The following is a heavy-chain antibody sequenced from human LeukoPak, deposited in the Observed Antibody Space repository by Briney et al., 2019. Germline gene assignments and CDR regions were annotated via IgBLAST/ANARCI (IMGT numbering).Heavy chain of an antibody. CDR2: INTNTGNP. Sequence: ASVKVSCKASGYTFTSYAMNWVRQAPGQGLEWMGWINTNTGNPTYAQGFTGRFVFSLDTSVSTAYLQISSLKAEDTAVYYCAREDCSGGSCIYYYYGMDVWGQGTTVTVSS. V-gene: IGHV7-4-1*02. D-gene: IGHD2-15*01. CDR1: GYTFTSYA. CDR3: AREDCSGGSCIYYYYGMDV. J-gene: IGHJ6*02.